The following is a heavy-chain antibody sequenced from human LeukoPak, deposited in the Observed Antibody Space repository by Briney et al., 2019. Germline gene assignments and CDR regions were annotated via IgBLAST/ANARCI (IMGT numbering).Heavy chain of an antibody. Sequence: ASVKVSCKASGYTFTGYYMHWVRQAPGQGLEWMERINPNSGGTNYAQKFQGRVTMTRDTSISTAYMELSRLRSDDTAVYYCARDKSIAAAGELDYWGQGTLVTVSS. CDR3: ARDKSIAAAGELDY. V-gene: IGHV1-2*06. J-gene: IGHJ4*02. D-gene: IGHD6-13*01. CDR2: INPNSGGT. CDR1: GYTFTGYY.